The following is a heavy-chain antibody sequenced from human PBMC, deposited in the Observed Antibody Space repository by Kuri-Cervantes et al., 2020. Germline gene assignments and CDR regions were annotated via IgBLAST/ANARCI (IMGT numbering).Heavy chain of an antibody. V-gene: IGHV3-64*01. Sequence: LSLTCAASGFTFSDYAMHWVRQAPGKGLEYVSAVTNNGDRRYYGNSVKGRFTVSRDNSKNTLYLQMGSLRVEDTAMYYCARVSKLWQLLDAFDIWGQGTMVTVSS. J-gene: IGHJ3*02. D-gene: IGHD5-24*01. CDR1: GFTFSDYA. CDR3: ARVSKLWQLLDAFDI. CDR2: VTNNGDRR.